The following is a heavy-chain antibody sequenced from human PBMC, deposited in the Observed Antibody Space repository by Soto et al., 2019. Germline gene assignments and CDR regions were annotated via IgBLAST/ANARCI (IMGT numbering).Heavy chain of an antibody. CDR1: GYTFTGYY. V-gene: IGHV1-2*04. D-gene: IGHD1-26*01. Sequence: ASVKVSCKASGYTFTGYYMHWVRQAPGQGLEWMGWINPNSGGTNYAQKFQGWVTMTRDTSISTAYMELSRLRSDDTALYYCVRAPSGSYPEFDYWGQGTLVTVSS. CDR3: VRAPSGSYPEFDY. CDR2: INPNSGGT. J-gene: IGHJ4*02.